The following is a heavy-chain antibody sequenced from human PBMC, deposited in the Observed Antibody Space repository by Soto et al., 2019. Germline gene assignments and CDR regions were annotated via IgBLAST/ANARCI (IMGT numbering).Heavy chain of an antibody. CDR3: ARNPLRLPFDS. CDR1: GGSVSSGGYS. Sequence: SETLSLTWTVSGGSVSSGGYSWSWIRQPPGKGLEWIGYIFYSGNTNYNPSLKSRVTISVDISKNHSSLKLSSVTAADTAVYFCARNPLRLPFDSWGQGTLVTVSS. CDR2: IFYSGNT. J-gene: IGHJ4*02. V-gene: IGHV4-61*03.